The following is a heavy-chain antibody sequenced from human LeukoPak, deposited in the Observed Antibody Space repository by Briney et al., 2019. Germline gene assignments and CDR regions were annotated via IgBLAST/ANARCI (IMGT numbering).Heavy chain of an antibody. CDR1: GGSMSSYY. D-gene: IGHD1-14*01. J-gene: IGHJ5*02. CDR2: IYYSGGT. CDR3: VSEGGIHSGPWFDT. V-gene: IGHV4-59*01. Sequence: SETLSLTYTVSGGSMSSYYWRWIRQPPGKGLEWIGYIYYSGGTNYNPSLKSRVTISVDTSKNQFSLNLSSVTAADTAVYYCVSEGGIHSGPWFDTRGEGTLVTVSS.